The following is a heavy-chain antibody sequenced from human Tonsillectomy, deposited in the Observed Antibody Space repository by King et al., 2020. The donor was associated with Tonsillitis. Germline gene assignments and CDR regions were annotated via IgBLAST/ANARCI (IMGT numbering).Heavy chain of an antibody. Sequence: VQLQQWGAGLLKPSETLSLTCAVYGGSFSGYYWSWIRQPPGKGLEWIGAINHSGSTNYNPSLKSRVTISVDTSKNQFSLRLTSVTAADTAVYYCARGETLRYYYYMDVWGKGTTVTVSS. D-gene: IGHD2-21*01. CDR3: ARGETLRYYYYMDV. CDR1: GGSFSGYY. CDR2: INHSGST. J-gene: IGHJ6*03. V-gene: IGHV4-34*01.